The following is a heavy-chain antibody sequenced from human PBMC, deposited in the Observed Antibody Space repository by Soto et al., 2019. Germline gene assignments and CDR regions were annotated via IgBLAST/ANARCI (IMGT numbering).Heavy chain of an antibody. J-gene: IGHJ6*02. V-gene: IGHV4-30-4*01. Sequence: PSETLSLTCTVSGGSISSGSYYWSWIRQPPGKGMEWIGYINYSETTYYNPYLKSRVTISGDTSKNQFSLKVSSVTAADTAVYYCARALIQLWPHYYYGMDVWGQGTTVTVSS. CDR2: INYSETT. D-gene: IGHD5-18*01. CDR1: GGSISSGSYY. CDR3: ARALIQLWPHYYYGMDV.